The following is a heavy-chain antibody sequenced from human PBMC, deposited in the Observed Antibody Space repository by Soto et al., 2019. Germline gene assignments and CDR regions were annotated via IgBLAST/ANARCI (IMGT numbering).Heavy chain of an antibody. D-gene: IGHD3-22*01. Sequence: QVQLVQSGAEVKKPGASVKVSCKTSGYTFTSYAISWVRQAPGQGLEWMGWISGRNGNTNYAPKIQGRVTMTTDTSSNPGYVEVRSMRSDDAAVYYCAIDARDYYDTSGYYNVVRDDAFDIWGQGTMVTVSS. V-gene: IGHV1-18*01. CDR3: AIDARDYYDTSGYYNVVRDDAFDI. J-gene: IGHJ3*02. CDR2: ISGRNGNT. CDR1: GYTFTSYA.